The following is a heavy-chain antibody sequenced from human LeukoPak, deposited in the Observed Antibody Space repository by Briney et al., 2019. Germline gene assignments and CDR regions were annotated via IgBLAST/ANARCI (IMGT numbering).Heavy chain of an antibody. V-gene: IGHV3-23*01. J-gene: IGHJ4*02. D-gene: IGHD4-17*01. CDR2: ISVGGGSA. CDR1: GFTFSSYW. Sequence: GGSLRLSCAASGFTFSSYWMNWVRQAPGKGLEWVSVISVGGGSAYYAYYPDSVKGRFIISRDNSKNTLYLQMNNLRVEDTAIYYCAKLGMTTVTPFDYWGQGTLVTVSS. CDR3: AKLGMTTVTPFDY.